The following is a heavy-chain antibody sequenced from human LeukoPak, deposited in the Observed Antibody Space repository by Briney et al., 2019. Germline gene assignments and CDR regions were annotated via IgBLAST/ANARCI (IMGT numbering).Heavy chain of an antibody. CDR2: ITDSGTGT. D-gene: IGHD4/OR15-4a*01. CDR3: ARDDYGYPAPHLAY. CDR1: GFTFSSYS. J-gene: IGHJ4*02. Sequence: GGALRLSCAASGFTFSSYSMNWVRQAPGKGLEGVSGITDSGTGTYYADSVKGRFTISRDNSKNTVYLQMSSLRADDTAVYYCARDDYGYPAPHLAYWGKGPLVTVSS. V-gene: IGHV3-23*01.